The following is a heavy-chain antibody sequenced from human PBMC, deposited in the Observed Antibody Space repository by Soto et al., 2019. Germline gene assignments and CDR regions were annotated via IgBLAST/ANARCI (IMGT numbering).Heavy chain of an antibody. CDR1: GFTFSSYW. Sequence: GGSLRLSCAASGFTFSSYWMSWVRQAPGKGLEWVANIKQDGSEKYYVDSVKGRFTISRDNAKNSLYLQMNSLRAEDTAVYYCARDDEDQVPAAMDFGGQGTLVTVSS. CDR3: ARDDEDQVPAAMDF. D-gene: IGHD2-2*01. CDR2: IKQDGSEK. J-gene: IGHJ4*02. V-gene: IGHV3-7*01.